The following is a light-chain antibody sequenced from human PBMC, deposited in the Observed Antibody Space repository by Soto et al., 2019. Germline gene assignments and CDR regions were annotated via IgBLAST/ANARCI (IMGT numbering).Light chain of an antibody. Sequence: QSVLTQPASVSGSPGQSITIACTGTSSDVGSGNVVSWYQHYPGKAPQLMIYEAFQRPSGVSSRFSGSKSGNTASLTISGLQAEDEADYYCCSHAGNDTYVFGTGTKLTVL. CDR3: CSHAGNDTYV. CDR2: EAF. J-gene: IGLJ1*01. V-gene: IGLV2-23*01. CDR1: SSDVGSGNV.